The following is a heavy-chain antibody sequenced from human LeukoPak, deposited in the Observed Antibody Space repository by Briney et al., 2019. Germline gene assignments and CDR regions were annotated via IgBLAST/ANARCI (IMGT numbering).Heavy chain of an antibody. Sequence: PGGSLRLSCAASRFTFSSYGMHWVRQAPGKGLEGVAFIRYDGSNKYYADSVKGRFTISRDNSKSTLYLQMNSLRAEDTAVYYCAKGGSEVAAQDIDYWGQGTLVTVSS. V-gene: IGHV3-30*02. D-gene: IGHD2-15*01. CDR1: RFTFSSYG. CDR2: IRYDGSNK. J-gene: IGHJ4*02. CDR3: AKGGSEVAAQDIDY.